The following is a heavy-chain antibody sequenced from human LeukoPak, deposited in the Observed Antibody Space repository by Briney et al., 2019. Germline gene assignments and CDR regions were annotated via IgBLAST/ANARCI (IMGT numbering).Heavy chain of an antibody. CDR2: IYTSGST. CDR1: GASISSYY. V-gene: IGHV4-4*07. D-gene: IGHD2-8*01. Sequence: SETLSLTCTVSGASISSYYWSWIRQPAGKGLEWIGRIYTSGSTNYNPSLKSRVTMSVETSKKQFSLKLSSVTAADTAVYYCAREREDIKLMLYAYYFDYWGQGTLVTVSS. J-gene: IGHJ4*02. CDR3: AREREDIKLMLYAYYFDY.